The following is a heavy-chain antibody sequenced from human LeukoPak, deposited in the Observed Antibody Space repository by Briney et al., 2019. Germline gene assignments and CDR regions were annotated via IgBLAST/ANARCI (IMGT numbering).Heavy chain of an antibody. CDR3: ARLSGSPHPPFDY. CDR2: IYYSGAT. D-gene: IGHD1-26*01. CDR1: GGSISNYY. J-gene: IGHJ4*02. V-gene: IGHV4-59*08. Sequence: PSETLSLTCTVSGGSISNYYWTWIRQPPGEGLEWIGYIYYSGATYYNPSLKSRVTISVDTSKNQFSLKLTSVTAADTAVYYCARLSGSPHPPFDYWGQGTLVTVSS.